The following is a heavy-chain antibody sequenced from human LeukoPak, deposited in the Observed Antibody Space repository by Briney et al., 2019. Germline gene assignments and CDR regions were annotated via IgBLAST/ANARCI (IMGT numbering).Heavy chain of an antibody. CDR1: GFTFSSYS. Sequence: TGGSLRLSCAASGFTFSSYSMNWVRQAPGKGLEWVSSISSSSSYIYYADSVKGRFTISRDNAKNSLYLQMNSLRAEDTAVYYCTRSVMTTKDYFDYWGQGTLVTVSS. CDR3: TRSVMTTKDYFDY. CDR2: ISSSSSYI. D-gene: IGHD3-16*01. V-gene: IGHV3-21*01. J-gene: IGHJ4*02.